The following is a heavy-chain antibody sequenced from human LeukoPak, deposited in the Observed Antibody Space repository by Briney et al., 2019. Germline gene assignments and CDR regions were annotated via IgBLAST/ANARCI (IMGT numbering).Heavy chain of an antibody. CDR3: ASTNITMII. CDR2: INHSGST. D-gene: IGHD3-22*01. J-gene: IGHJ4*02. CDR1: SGSFSGYY. V-gene: IGHV4-34*01. Sequence: PSETLSLTCAVYSGSFSGYYWSWIRQPPGKGLEWIGEINHSGSTNYNPSLKSRVTISVDTSKNQFSLKLSSVTAADTAVYYCASTNITMIIWGQGTLVTVSS.